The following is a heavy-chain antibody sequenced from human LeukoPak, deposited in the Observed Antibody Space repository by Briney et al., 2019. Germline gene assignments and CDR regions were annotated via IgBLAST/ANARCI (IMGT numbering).Heavy chain of an antibody. J-gene: IGHJ5*02. V-gene: IGHV1-8*01. CDR2: MNPNSGNT. CDR3: ASSRYYDFWSGYYNWFDP. Sequence: VASVKVSCKASGYTFTNYDINWVRQATGQGLEWMGWMNPNSGNTGYAQKFQGRVTMTRNTSISTAYMELSSLRSEDTAVYYCASSRYYDFWSGYYNWFDPWGQGTLVTVSS. D-gene: IGHD3-3*01. CDR1: GYTFTNYD.